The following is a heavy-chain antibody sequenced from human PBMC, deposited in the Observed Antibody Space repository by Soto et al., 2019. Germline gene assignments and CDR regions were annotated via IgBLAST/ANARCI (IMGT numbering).Heavy chain of an antibody. CDR2: IYYSGST. Sequence: SETLSLTCTVSGCSISSSSYYWGWIRQPPGKGLEWIGSIYYSGSTYYNPSLKSRVTISVDTSKNQFSLKLSSVTAADTAVYYCARQKDYTWGRYFDYWGQGTLVTVSS. CDR3: ARQKDYTWGRYFDY. CDR1: GCSISSSSYY. V-gene: IGHV4-39*01. J-gene: IGHJ4*02. D-gene: IGHD3-16*01.